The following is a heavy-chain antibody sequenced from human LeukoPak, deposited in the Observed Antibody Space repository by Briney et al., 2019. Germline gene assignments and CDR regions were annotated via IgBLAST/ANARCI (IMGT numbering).Heavy chain of an antibody. CDR2: ISGSGGST. CDR1: GFTFSSYW. J-gene: IGHJ4*02. D-gene: IGHD3-10*01. CDR3: AKGMGLLWFGEFVDY. V-gene: IGHV3-23*01. Sequence: GGSLRLSCAASGFTFSSYWMSWVRQAPGTGLEWVSAISGSGGSTYYADSVKGRFTISRDNSKNTLYLQMNSLRAEDTAVYYCAKGMGLLWFGEFVDYWGQGTLVTVSS.